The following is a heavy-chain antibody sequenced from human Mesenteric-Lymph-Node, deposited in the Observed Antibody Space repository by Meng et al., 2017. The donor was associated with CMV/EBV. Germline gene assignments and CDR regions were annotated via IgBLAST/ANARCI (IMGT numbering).Heavy chain of an antibody. V-gene: IGHV3-NL1*01. CDR1: GFTFSTYG. J-gene: IGHJ3*02. Sequence: ETLSLTCAASGFTFSTYGMHWVRQAPGKGLEWVSVIYSGGSTYYADSVKGRFTISRENSKNTVYLQMNSLRVDDTAAYYCASLVVVPAENAFDIWGQGTTVTVS. CDR3: ASLVVVPAENAFDI. CDR2: IYSGGST. D-gene: IGHD2-2*01.